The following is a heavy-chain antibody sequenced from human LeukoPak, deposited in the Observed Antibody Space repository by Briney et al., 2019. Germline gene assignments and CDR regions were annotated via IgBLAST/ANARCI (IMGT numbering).Heavy chain of an antibody. V-gene: IGHV1-2*02. CDR2: INPNSGGT. CDR1: GYTFTGYY. Sequence: ASVKVSCKASGYTFTGYYMHWVRQAPGQGLEWMGWINPNSGGTNYAQKFQGRATMTRDTSISTAYMELSRLRSDDTAVYFCARDLVGGTWASGYWGQGTLVTVSS. CDR3: ARDLVGGTWASGY. J-gene: IGHJ4*02. D-gene: IGHD1-14*01.